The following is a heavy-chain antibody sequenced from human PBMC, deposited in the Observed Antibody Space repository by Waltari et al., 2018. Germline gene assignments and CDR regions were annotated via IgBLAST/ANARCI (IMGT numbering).Heavy chain of an antibody. D-gene: IGHD1-1*01. V-gene: IGHV1-2*02. J-gene: IGHJ5*02. CDR2: VNPSTGGT. CDR1: GYSCADYD. CDR3: ARNKGKTISTRRAFRLDP. Sequence: QVQLVQSGAEVKKPGASVKVSCKSSGYSCADYDINWVRQAPGQGLEWMGWVNPSTGGTTYAQKFQARVTMARDRATNTAYMDLRGLTPDDTAVYYCARNKGKTISTRRAFRLDPWGQGTLVSVSS.